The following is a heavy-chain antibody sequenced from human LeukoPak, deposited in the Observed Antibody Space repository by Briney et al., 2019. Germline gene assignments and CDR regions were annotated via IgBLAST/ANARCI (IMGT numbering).Heavy chain of an antibody. CDR2: ISWNSGSI. V-gene: IGHV3-9*01. CDR1: GFTFADYA. CDR3: AKMYPDYYYYYYMDV. J-gene: IGHJ6*03. D-gene: IGHD2-2*01. Sequence: GGSLRLSCAASGFTFADYAMHWVRQAPGKGLEWVSGISWNSGSIGYADSVKGRFTISRDNAKNSLYLQMNSLRAEDTALYYCAKMYPDYYYYYYMDVWGKGTTVTVSS.